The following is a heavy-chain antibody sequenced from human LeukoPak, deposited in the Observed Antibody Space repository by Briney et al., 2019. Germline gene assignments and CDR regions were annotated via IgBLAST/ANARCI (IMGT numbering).Heavy chain of an antibody. D-gene: IGHD4-17*01. J-gene: IGHJ4*02. CDR3: ANLHGDYRDY. Sequence: TGGSLRLSCAASGFTLGDFAMHWVRQAPGKGLEWVSGISWNSGNIGYADSVKGRFTISRDNAKDSLYQQMNSLRPEDTAFYECANLHGDYRDYWGQRTLVTVSS. V-gene: IGHV3-9*01. CDR1: GFTLGDFA. CDR2: ISWNSGNI.